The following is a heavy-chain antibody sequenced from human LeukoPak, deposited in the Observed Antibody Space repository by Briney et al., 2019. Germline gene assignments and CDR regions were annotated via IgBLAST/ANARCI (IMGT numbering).Heavy chain of an antibody. J-gene: IGHJ6*04. D-gene: IGHD1-26*01. CDR2: ISYDGSNK. V-gene: IGHV3-30*04. Sequence: GGSLRLSWAASGFTFSSYAMHWVRQAPGKGLEWVAVISYDGSNKFYADSVKGRFTISRDISKNTLYLQMNSLRAEDTAVYYCASVGPDLDVWGKGTTVTISS. CDR1: GFTFSSYA. CDR3: ASVGPDLDV.